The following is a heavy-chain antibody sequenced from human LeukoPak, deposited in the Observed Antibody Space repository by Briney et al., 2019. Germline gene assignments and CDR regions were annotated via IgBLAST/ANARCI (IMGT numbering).Heavy chain of an antibody. V-gene: IGHV3-9*01. D-gene: IGHD2-2*01. CDR3: AKDPNPYQLPPFGFDY. Sequence: GGSLRLSCAASGFTFDDYAMHWVRQAPGKGLEWVSGISWNSGSIGYADSVKGRFTISRDNAKNSLYLQMNSLRAEDTAVYYCAKDPNPYQLPPFGFDYWGQGTLVTVSS. CDR1: GFTFDDYA. J-gene: IGHJ4*02. CDR2: ISWNSGSI.